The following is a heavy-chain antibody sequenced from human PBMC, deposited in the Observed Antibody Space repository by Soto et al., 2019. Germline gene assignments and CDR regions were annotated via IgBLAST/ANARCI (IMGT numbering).Heavy chain of an antibody. CDR1: GGSITRGGYY. CDR2: IYNSGTT. V-gene: IGHV4-31*03. J-gene: IGHJ5*02. Sequence: QVQLQESGPGLVKPSETLSLTCTVSGGSITRGGYYWSWIRQHTGKGLEWIGYIYNSGTTYYNPSLKSRVTISVDTSKNQFSLKLTSVTAADTAVYYCARDPAPWCQGTLVTVSS. CDR3: ARDPAP.